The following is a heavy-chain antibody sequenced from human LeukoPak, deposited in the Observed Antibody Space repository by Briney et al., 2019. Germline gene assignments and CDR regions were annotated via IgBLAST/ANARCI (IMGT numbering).Heavy chain of an antibody. CDR3: ASGAEYNWFDP. CDR2: IYYSGST. CDR1: GGSISNYY. Sequence: SETLSLTCTVSGGSISNYYWSWIRQPPGKGLEWIGYIYYSGSTYYNPSLKSRVTISVDTSKNQFSLKLSSVTAADTAVYYCASGAEYNWFDPWGQGTLVTVSS. J-gene: IGHJ5*02. D-gene: IGHD1-26*01. V-gene: IGHV4-59*06.